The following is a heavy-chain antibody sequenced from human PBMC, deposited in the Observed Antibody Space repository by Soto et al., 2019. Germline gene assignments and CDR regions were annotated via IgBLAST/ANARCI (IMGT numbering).Heavy chain of an antibody. V-gene: IGHV4-30-4*01. CDR1: GGSISNGDYY. CDR3: VREVVALSRGFDS. Sequence: SETLSLTCTVSGGSISNGDYYWTWIRQPPGKGLEWIGYISYSGTTYYKPSLKSRVAISVDTSRNQFSLKLTSVTAADTAMYYCVREVVALSRGFDSWGQGTPVTVSS. CDR2: ISYSGTT. D-gene: IGHD5-12*01. J-gene: IGHJ4*02.